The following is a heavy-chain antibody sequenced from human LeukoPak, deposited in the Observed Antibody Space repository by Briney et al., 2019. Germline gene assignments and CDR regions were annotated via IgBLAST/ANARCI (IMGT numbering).Heavy chain of an antibody. CDR3: ARDATLSLYYAFDI. CDR1: GGSISSGDYY. CDR2: IYYSGST. Sequence: LRLSCTVSGGSISSGDYYWSWIRQPPGKGLEWIGYIYYSGSTYYNPSLKSRVTISVDTSKNQFSLKLSSVTAADTAVYYCARDATLSLYYAFDIWGQGTMVTVSS. D-gene: IGHD2-15*01. V-gene: IGHV4-30-4*01. J-gene: IGHJ3*02.